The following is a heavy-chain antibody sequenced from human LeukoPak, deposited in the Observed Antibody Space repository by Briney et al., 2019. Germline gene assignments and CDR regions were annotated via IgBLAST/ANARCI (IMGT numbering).Heavy chain of an antibody. CDR1: GYTFTGYY. V-gene: IGHV1-2*02. CDR2: INPNSGGT. J-gene: IGHJ6*02. CDR3: ARDLEMYYDFWSGYPPRYYYYGMDV. D-gene: IGHD3-3*01. Sequence: ASVKVSCKASGYTFTGYYMHWVRQAPGQGLEWMGWINPNSGGTNYAQKFQGRVTMTRDTSTSTVYMEPSSLRSEDTAVYYCARDLEMYYDFWSGYPPRYYYYGMDVWGQGTTVTVSS.